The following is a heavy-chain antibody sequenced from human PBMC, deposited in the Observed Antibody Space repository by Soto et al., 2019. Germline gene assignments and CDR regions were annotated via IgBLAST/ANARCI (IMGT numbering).Heavy chain of an antibody. CDR3: ARAVVAATVGYFQH. V-gene: IGHV1-24*01. Sequence: SVEVSWKVSGYTLNELSMYWVRQDPGKGLEWMGGFDPEDGETIYAQKFQGRVTMTEDTSTDTAYMELRSLRSDDTAVYFCARAVVAATVGYFQHWGQGILVTVSS. D-gene: IGHD2-15*01. CDR2: FDPEDGET. CDR1: GYTLNELS. J-gene: IGHJ1*01.